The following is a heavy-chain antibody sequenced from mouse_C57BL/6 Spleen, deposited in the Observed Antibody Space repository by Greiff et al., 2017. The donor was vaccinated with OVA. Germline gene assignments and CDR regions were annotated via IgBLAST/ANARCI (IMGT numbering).Heavy chain of an antibody. V-gene: IGHV1-81*01. D-gene: IGHD2-1*01. CDR2: IYPRSGNT. Sequence: QVQLQQSGAELARPGASVKLSCKASGYTFTSYGISWVKQRPGQGLEWIGEIYPRSGNTYYNEKFKGKATLTADKSSSTAYMALRSLTSENSAVYFGESPIYYGNYPTKDYWGQGTTVTVSS. CDR1: GYTFTSYG. CDR3: ESPIYYGNYPTKDY. J-gene: IGHJ4*01.